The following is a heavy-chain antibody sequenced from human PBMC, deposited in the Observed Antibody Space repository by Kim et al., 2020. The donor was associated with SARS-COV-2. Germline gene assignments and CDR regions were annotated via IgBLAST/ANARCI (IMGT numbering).Heavy chain of an antibody. Sequence: SETLSLTCAVYGGSFSGYYWSWIRQPPGKGLEWIGEINHSGSTNYNPSLKSRVTISVDTSKNQFSLKLSSVTAADTAVYYCARRAPYSYSSGWYSDYWGQETLVTVSS. CDR1: GGSFSGYY. D-gene: IGHD6-19*01. CDR3: ARRAPYSYSSGWYSDY. V-gene: IGHV4-34*01. CDR2: INHSGST. J-gene: IGHJ4*02.